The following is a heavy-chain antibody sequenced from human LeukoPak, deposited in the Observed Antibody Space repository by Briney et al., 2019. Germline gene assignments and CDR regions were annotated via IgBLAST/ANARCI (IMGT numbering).Heavy chain of an antibody. CDR1: GFNISSNY. CDR2: IYSGGKT. CDR3: ASERYGDHDVASDI. V-gene: IGHV3-53*01. Sequence: GGSLRLSCAASGFNISSNYINWVRQAPGKGLEWVSIIYSGGKTFYGDSVKGRFTTSRHNSKNTVFLQMNSLRPDDTALYYCASERYGDHDVASDIWGQGTMVTVSS. D-gene: IGHD4-17*01. J-gene: IGHJ3*02.